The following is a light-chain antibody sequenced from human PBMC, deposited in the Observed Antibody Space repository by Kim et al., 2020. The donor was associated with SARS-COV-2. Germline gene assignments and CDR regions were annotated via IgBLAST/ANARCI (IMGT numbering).Light chain of an antibody. V-gene: IGKV3-11*01. CDR2: DAS. CDR1: QNVNTY. Sequence: LSLSPGERATLSCRASQNVNTYLAWYQQKPGQAPRLLIYDASNRATGIPARFSGSGSGTDFTLTISSLEPEDFAVYYCQQRNNWLTFGGGTKLEI. J-gene: IGKJ4*01. CDR3: QQRNNWLT.